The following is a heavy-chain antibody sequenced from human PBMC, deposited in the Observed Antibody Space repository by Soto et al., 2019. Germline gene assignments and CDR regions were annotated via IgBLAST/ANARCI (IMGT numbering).Heavy chain of an antibody. V-gene: IGHV4-34*01. CDR1: GGSFSGYY. J-gene: IGHJ3*02. CDR2: INHSGST. Sequence: SETLSLTCAVYGGSFSGYYWSWIRQPPGKGLEWIGEINHSGSTNYNPSLKSRVTISVDTSKNQFSLKLSSVTAADTAVYYCARRQRHPIVVVPAAMGGAFDIWGQGTMVTVSS. CDR3: ARRQRHPIVVVPAAMGGAFDI. D-gene: IGHD2-2*01.